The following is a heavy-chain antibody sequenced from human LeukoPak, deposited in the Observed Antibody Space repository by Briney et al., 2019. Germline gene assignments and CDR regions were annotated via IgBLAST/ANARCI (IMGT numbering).Heavy chain of an antibody. CDR3: ARAHSNYNY. CDR2: INHSGST. Sequence: SETLSLTCAFYGGSFSGYYWSWIRQPPGKGLEWIGEINHSGSTNYNPSLKSRVTISVDTSKNQFSLKLSSVTAADTAVYYCARAHSNYNYWGQGTLVTVSS. D-gene: IGHD4-11*01. CDR1: GGSFSGYY. V-gene: IGHV4-34*01. J-gene: IGHJ4*02.